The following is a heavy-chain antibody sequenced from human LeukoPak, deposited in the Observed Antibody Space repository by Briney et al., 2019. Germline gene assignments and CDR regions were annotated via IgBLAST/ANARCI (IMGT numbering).Heavy chain of an antibody. V-gene: IGHV3-30-3*01. D-gene: IGHD2-2*01. J-gene: IGHJ6*02. CDR1: GFTFSSYA. CDR3: ARGYCSSTSCYAPYYYGMDV. CDR2: ISYDGSNK. Sequence: GRSLRLSCAASGFTFSSYAMHWVRQAPGKGLEWVAVISYDGSNKYYADSVKDRFTISRDNSKNTLYPQMNSLRAEDTAVYYCARGYCSSTSCYAPYYYGMDVWGQGTTVTVSS.